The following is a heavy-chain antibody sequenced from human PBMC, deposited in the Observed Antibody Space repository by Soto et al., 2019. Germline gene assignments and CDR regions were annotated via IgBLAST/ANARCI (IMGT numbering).Heavy chain of an antibody. CDR1: GYTFTSYA. J-gene: IGHJ4*02. D-gene: IGHD3-3*01. Sequence: GASVKVSCKASGYTFTSYAMHWVRQAPGQRLEWMGWINAGNGNTKYSQKFQGRVTITRDTSASTAYMELSSLRSEDTAVYYCARDVASSYYDFWSGYNFDYWGQGTLVTVSS. V-gene: IGHV1-3*01. CDR2: INAGNGNT. CDR3: ARDVASSYYDFWSGYNFDY.